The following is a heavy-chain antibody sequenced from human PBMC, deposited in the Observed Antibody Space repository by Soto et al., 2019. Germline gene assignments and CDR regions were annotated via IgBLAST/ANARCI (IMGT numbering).Heavy chain of an antibody. Sequence: QVQLVESGGGVVQPGRSLRLSCAASGFSFSSYAMHWVRQAPGKGLEWVAVISLDGSTTYYADSVKGRFTFSRDNPTNTLFLQINSLRAEDTAVYFCARGRFTSVLTLASLDFDYSGQGTLVTVSS. CDR2: ISLDGSTT. V-gene: IGHV3-30*04. CDR1: GFSFSSYA. CDR3: ARGRFTSVLTLASLDFDY. D-gene: IGHD4-17*01. J-gene: IGHJ4*02.